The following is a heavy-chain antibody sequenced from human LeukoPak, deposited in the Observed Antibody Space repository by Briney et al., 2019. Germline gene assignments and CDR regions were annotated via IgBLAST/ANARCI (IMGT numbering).Heavy chain of an antibody. Sequence: ETLSLTCAVYGGSFSGYHWSWIRQPPGKGLEWIGEINHSGSTYFNPSLKSRVTISVDTSKNQFSLNLISVTAADTAVYYCARDRGTWNDDGFDYWGQGTLVTVSS. V-gene: IGHV4-34*01. CDR1: GGSFSGYH. J-gene: IGHJ4*02. D-gene: IGHD1-1*01. CDR3: ARDRGTWNDDGFDY. CDR2: INHSGST.